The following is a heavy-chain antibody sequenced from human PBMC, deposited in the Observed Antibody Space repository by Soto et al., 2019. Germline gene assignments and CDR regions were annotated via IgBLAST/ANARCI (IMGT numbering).Heavy chain of an antibody. CDR1: GSTFSSYA. D-gene: IGHD2-2*02. V-gene: IGHV3-23*01. CDR3: SKEGNTRYYFDD. CDR2: ISGSGSNP. J-gene: IGHJ4*02. Sequence: GGSLRLSCAASGSTFSSYAMSWVRQAPGQGLEWVSAISGSGSNPYYADSVKGRFTISRDNSKNTLYLQMNSLRAEDTAVYYCSKEGNTRYYFDDWGQGTLVTVSS.